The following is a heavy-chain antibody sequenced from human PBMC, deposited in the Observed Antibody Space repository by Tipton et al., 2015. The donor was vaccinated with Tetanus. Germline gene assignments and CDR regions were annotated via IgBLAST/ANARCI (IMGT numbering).Heavy chain of an antibody. J-gene: IGHJ6*02. D-gene: IGHD1-1*01. CDR2: IIPIFGTL. CDR3: ARSIGLERRHRVQDYYYDMDV. CDR1: GGTFSSYA. V-gene: IGHV1-69*01. Sequence: QSGAEVKRPGSSVKVSCKASGGTFSSYAISWVRQAPGQGLEWMGGIIPIFGTLNYAQKFQGRVTITADESTSTAYMELSSLRSEDTAMYYCARSIGLERRHRVQDYYYDMDVWGQGTTVTVSS.